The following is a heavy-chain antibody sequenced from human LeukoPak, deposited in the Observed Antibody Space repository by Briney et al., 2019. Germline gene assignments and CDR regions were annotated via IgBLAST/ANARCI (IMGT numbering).Heavy chain of an antibody. CDR1: XFXFSIYS. CDR2: ITSDRRTI. CDR3: ARSTSGTFDY. J-gene: IGHJ4*02. V-gene: IGHV3-48*01. D-gene: IGHD6-13*01. Sequence: SLRLSCXASXFXFSIYSMNWVRQAPGKGLEWVSYITSDRRTISYADPVKGRFTISRDNDKRLLYLQMDSLRAGDTAIYYCARSTSGTFDYWGQGMLVTVSS.